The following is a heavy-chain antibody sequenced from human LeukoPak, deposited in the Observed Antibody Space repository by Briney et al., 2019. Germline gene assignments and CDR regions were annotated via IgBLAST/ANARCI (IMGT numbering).Heavy chain of an antibody. CDR2: NDYSGST. CDR1: GGHISTHY. Sequence: SETLSLTCIVSGGHISTHYWSWGRQPPGKGLEWIGYNDYSGSTNYNPSLKSRVTISVDTSKNQFSLKLNSVTAADTAVYYCARGDTFRGTYYMDVWGKGTTVTVSS. D-gene: IGHD3-10*01. V-gene: IGHV4-59*11. CDR3: ARGDTFRGTYYMDV. J-gene: IGHJ6*03.